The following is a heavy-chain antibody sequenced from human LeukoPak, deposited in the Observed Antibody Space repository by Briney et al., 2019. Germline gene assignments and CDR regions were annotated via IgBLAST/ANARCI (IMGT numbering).Heavy chain of an antibody. J-gene: IGHJ6*02. CDR1: GLTFGHQY. Sequence: PGGSLRLPCAASGLTFGHQYMTWIRQTPGKGLEWVSFISGDGRRTFYPDSVKGRFTISMDNTKNSLYLQVNSLRAEDTAMYYCATLHFYAMGVWGQGTTVTVSS. CDR3: ATLHFYAMGV. CDR2: ISGDGRRT. V-gene: IGHV3-11*01.